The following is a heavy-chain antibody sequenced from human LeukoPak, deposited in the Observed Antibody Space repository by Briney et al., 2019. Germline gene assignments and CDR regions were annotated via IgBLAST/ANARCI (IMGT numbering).Heavy chain of an antibody. D-gene: IGHD3-22*01. Sequence: PSETLSLTCTVSGGSISSGNYYWSWIRQPAGKGLEWIGRINPSGNTNYNPSLNSRVTISVDTSKHQFSLKLSSVTAADTAVYYCARRASGYSFFDYWGQGTLVTVSS. J-gene: IGHJ4*02. V-gene: IGHV4-61*02. CDR3: ARRASGYSFFDY. CDR2: INPSGNT. CDR1: GGSISSGNYY.